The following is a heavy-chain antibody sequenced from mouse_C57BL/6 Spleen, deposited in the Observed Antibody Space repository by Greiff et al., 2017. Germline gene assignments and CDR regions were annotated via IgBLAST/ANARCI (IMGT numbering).Heavy chain of an antibody. Sequence: QVQLQQPGAELVKPGASVKLSCKASGYTFTSYWMQWVKQRPGQGLEWIGEIDPSDSYTNYNQKFKGKATLTLDTSSSTAYMQLSSLTSEDAAVYYCARGAQFVDYWGQGTTLTVSS. CDR1: GYTFTSYW. V-gene: IGHV1-50*01. CDR2: IDPSDSYT. CDR3: ARGAQFVDY. J-gene: IGHJ2*01.